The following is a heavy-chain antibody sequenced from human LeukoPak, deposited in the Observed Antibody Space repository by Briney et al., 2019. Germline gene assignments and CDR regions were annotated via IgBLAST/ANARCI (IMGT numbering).Heavy chain of an antibody. V-gene: IGHV1-69*13. CDR3: AILVVPAAIGNYYGMDV. D-gene: IGHD2-2*01. CDR1: GGTFSSYA. Sequence: GASVKVSCKASGGTFSSYAISWVRQAPGQGLEWMGGIIPFFGTANYAQKFQGRVTITADESTSTAYMELSSLRSEDTAVYYCAILVVPAAIGNYYGMDVSGKGTTVTVSS. CDR2: IIPFFGTA. J-gene: IGHJ6*04.